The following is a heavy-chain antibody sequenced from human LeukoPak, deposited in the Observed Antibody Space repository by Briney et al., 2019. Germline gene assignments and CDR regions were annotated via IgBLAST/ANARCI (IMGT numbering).Heavy chain of an antibody. V-gene: IGHV3-11*04. CDR3: ARGLRWTQLGYWYFDL. D-gene: IGHD5-18*01. J-gene: IGHJ2*01. CDR2: ISSSGSTI. CDR1: GFTFSDYY. Sequence: GGSLRLSCAASGFTFSDYYMSWIRQAPGKGLEWVSYISSSGSTIYYADSVKGRFTISRDNAKNSLYLQMNSLRAEDTAVYYCARGLRWTQLGYWYFDLWGRGTLVTVSS.